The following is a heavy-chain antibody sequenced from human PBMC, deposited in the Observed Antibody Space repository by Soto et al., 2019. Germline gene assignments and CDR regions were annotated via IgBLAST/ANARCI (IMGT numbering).Heavy chain of an antibody. V-gene: IGHV3-23*01. J-gene: IGHJ4*02. CDR2: ITGSAGST. D-gene: IGHD5-12*01. CDR3: AKDRNRWLRSDLGY. Sequence: EVQLLESGGGLVQPGGSLRLSCAASGFTFSSYAMSWVRQAPGKGLEWVSSITGSAGSTYYADCVKGRFTISRDNSKNTLYLQMNSLRVEDTAVCYCAKDRNRWLRSDLGYWGQGTMVTVSS. CDR1: GFTFSSYA.